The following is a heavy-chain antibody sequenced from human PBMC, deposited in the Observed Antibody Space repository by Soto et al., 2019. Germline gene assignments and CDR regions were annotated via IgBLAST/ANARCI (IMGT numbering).Heavy chain of an antibody. V-gene: IGHV1-58*01. D-gene: IGHD2-8*01. CDR2: IGVGSGNR. Sequence: EASVNVSCKASGFTFTSSAVQWVRQARGQRLELIGWIGVGSGNRHYAQKFQERVTITRXXXXXXAXMXLXSXXSEXTAVYYCADLGVNFDHWGQGTLVTVSS. J-gene: IGHJ4*02. CDR3: ADLGVNFDH. CDR1: GFTFTSSA.